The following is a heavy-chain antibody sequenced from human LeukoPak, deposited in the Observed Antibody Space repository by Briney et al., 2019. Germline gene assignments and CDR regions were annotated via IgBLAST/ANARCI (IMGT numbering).Heavy chain of an antibody. CDR1: GFTFSTYT. Sequence: GGSLRLSCAASGFTFSTYTMNWVRQAPGKGLEWVSYISSSSSTIDYADPVKGRFTISRDNAKNSLYLQMNSLRDEDTAVYYCARVASLAYCGGDCYFGDYWGQGTLVTVSS. CDR2: ISSSSSTI. D-gene: IGHD2-21*02. V-gene: IGHV3-48*02. CDR3: ARVASLAYCGGDCYFGDY. J-gene: IGHJ4*02.